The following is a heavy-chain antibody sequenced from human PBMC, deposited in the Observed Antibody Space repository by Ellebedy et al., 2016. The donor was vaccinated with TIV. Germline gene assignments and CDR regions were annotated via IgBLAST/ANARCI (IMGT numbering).Heavy chain of an antibody. CDR2: ISADNDET. D-gene: IGHD4-17*01. Sequence: ASVKVSCXASGYTFTSYGISWVRKAPGQGLEWVGWISADNDETKYAQKVQGRVTMTTERSTSIAYMGLRSLRSDDTAVYYCARDRAYGDYDYWGQGTLVTVSS. J-gene: IGHJ4*02. CDR3: ARDRAYGDYDY. V-gene: IGHV1-18*04. CDR1: GYTFTSYG.